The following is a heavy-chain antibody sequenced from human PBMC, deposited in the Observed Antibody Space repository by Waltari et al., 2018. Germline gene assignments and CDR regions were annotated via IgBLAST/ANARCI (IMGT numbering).Heavy chain of an antibody. J-gene: IGHJ5*02. CDR2: IYTSGST. CDR3: ARSSSWTGWFDP. Sequence: QVQLQESGPGLVKPSQTLSLTCTVSGGSISSGSYYWRWIRQPAGKGLEWIGRIYTSGSTNYNPSLKSRVTISVDTSKNQFSLKLSSVTAADTVVYYCARSSSWTGWFDPWGQGTLVTVSS. V-gene: IGHV4-61*02. CDR1: GGSISSGSYY. D-gene: IGHD6-13*01.